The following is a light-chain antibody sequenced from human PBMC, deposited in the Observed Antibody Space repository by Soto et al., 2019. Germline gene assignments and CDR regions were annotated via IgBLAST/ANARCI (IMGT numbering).Light chain of an antibody. V-gene: IGLV2-14*03. CDR1: SNDVGDYNY. CDR2: DVS. Sequence: QSTLTQPASVSGSPGQSITISCTGTSNDVGDYNYVSWYQQHPGKAPKLVIYDVSYRPSGVSTRFSGSKSGSTASLTISGLQAEDEADYYCSAYTSSRTVLIGGGTKVTVL. J-gene: IGLJ2*01. CDR3: SAYTSSRTVL.